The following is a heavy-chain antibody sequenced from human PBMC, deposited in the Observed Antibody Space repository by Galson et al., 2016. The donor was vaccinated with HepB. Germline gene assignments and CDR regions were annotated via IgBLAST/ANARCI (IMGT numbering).Heavy chain of an antibody. Sequence: SLRLSCAGSGFTFSRYSINWVRQAPGKGLEWVSSISSISTYIDYADSVKGRFTISRDNTNNLVYLQMNDLRVADTALYYCVREYFWGQGTPVTVSS. CDR3: VREYF. CDR2: ISSISTYI. D-gene: IGHD2/OR15-2a*01. J-gene: IGHJ1*01. V-gene: IGHV3-21*01. CDR1: GFTFSRYS.